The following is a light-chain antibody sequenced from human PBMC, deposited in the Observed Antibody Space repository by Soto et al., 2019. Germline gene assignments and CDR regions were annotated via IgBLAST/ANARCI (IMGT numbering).Light chain of an antibody. CDR1: QSLGRY. CDR2: GAS. V-gene: IGKV3-15*01. CDR3: QQYNNWPT. Sequence: DIVLTQSPDTLSLSPGESATLSCRASQSLGRYLAWYQQKPGQAPRLLIYGASTRATNIPARFSGSGFGTYFTLTISSLQSEDFAVYFCQQYNNWPTFGQGTRLEI. J-gene: IGKJ5*01.